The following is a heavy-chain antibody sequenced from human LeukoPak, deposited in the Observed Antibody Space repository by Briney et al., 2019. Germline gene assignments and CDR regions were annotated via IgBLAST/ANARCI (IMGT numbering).Heavy chain of an antibody. CDR2: IKSDESDK. Sequence: SGGSLRLSCTTSGCTFSNYGIHWVRQAPGRGLEWVSFIKSDESDKHYADSVKGRFTISRDNSKNTLYLQMNSLRPEDTAVYYCTKGISTEDYRFFFWGQGALVTVSS. V-gene: IGHV3-30*02. CDR1: GCTFSNYG. J-gene: IGHJ4*02. CDR3: TKGISTEDYRFFF. D-gene: IGHD3-16*02.